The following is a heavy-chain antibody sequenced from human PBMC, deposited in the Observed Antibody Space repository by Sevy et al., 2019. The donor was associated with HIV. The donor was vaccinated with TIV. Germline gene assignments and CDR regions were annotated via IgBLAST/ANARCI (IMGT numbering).Heavy chain of an antibody. V-gene: IGHV3-21*01. D-gene: IGHD1-26*01. CDR3: AREGTGRGYYYGLDV. CDR2: ISSTGKYI. Sequence: GGSLRLSCAASGFTFIGYTMNWVRQAPGKGLEWVSSISSTGKYIYYAESLKGRFTVSRDNADNSLYLQINSLRAEDTAIYYCAREGTGRGYYYGLDVWGQVTTVTVSS. CDR1: GFTFIGYT. J-gene: IGHJ6*02.